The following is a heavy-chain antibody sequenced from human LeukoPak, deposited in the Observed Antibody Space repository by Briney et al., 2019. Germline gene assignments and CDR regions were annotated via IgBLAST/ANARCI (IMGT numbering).Heavy chain of an antibody. J-gene: IGHJ4*02. Sequence: ASVKVSCKASGYTFTSYGISWVRQAPGQGLEWMGWISAYNGNTNYAQKLQGRVTMTTDTSTSTAYMELRSLRSDDTAVYYCAKLGGRRIMIFGVVIIHDYWGQGTLVTVSS. CDR2: ISAYNGNT. D-gene: IGHD3-3*01. V-gene: IGHV1-18*01. CDR3: AKLGGRRIMIFGVVIIHDY. CDR1: GYTFTSYG.